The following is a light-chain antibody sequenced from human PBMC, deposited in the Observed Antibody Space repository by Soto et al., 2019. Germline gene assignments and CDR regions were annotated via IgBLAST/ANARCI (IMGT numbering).Light chain of an antibody. CDR1: QSISSW. CDR3: QQYNSYSPT. Sequence: DIQITQSPSSLSASVGDRVTITCRASQSISSWLAWYQQKPGKAPKLLIYDASSLESGVPSRFSGSGSGTEFTLTISSLQPDDFATYYCQQYNSYSPTFGQGTKVDI. J-gene: IGKJ1*01. CDR2: DAS. V-gene: IGKV1-5*01.